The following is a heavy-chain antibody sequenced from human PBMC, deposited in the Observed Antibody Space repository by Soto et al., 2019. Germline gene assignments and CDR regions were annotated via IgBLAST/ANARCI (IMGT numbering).Heavy chain of an antibody. V-gene: IGHV1-2*02. D-gene: IGHD3-22*01. CDR3: ARGGTFAYDTSGYSVY. J-gene: IGHJ4*02. CDR2: INPKSGGT. CDR1: GYTFSAYY. Sequence: ASVKVSCKASGYTFSAYYMHWVRQAPGQGLEWMGWINPKSGGTLYAQKFQGRVTMTRDTSISTAYMELSRLRSDDTAVYYCARGGTFAYDTSGYSVYWGQGTLVTVSS.